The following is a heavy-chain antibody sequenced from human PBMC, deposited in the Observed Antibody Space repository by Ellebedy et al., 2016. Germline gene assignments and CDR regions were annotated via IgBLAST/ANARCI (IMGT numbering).Heavy chain of an antibody. CDR1: GYTFTRNS. Sequence: GESLKISCQGSGYTFTRNSIAWVRQMPGKGLEWMGTIDPDDSYVNYSPSFRGHVTISTDKSTNTAYLQWGSLKTSDTAIYYCAREAVAGELFDFWGQGTLVTVSS. CDR3: AREAVAGELFDF. V-gene: IGHV5-10-1*01. J-gene: IGHJ4*02. CDR2: IDPDDSYV. D-gene: IGHD6-19*01.